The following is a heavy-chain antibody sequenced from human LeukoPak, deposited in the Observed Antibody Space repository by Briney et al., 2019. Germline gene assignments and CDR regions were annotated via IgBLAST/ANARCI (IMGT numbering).Heavy chain of an antibody. Sequence: SQTLSLTCAISGDSVSRNSAAWNWIRQSPSRGLEWLGRTYYRSTWCHDYALSVKSLITIAPDTSKNQFSLQLNSVTPEDTAVYYCARDILGEGSDWGQGTLVTVSS. J-gene: IGHJ4*02. CDR1: GDSVSRNSAA. CDR3: ARDILGEGSD. CDR2: TYYRSTWCH. V-gene: IGHV6-1*01.